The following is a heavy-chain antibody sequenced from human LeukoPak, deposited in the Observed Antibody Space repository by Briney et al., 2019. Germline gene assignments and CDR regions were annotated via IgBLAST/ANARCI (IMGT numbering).Heavy chain of an antibody. Sequence: SETLSLTCAVYGGSFSGYYWSWIRQPPGKGLEWIGEINHSGSTNYNPSLKSRVTISVDTSKNQFSLKLSSVTAADTAVYCCARGFGGYSSSWYHYYYYYMDVWGKGTTVTVSS. CDR1: GGSFSGYY. V-gene: IGHV4-34*01. CDR3: ARGFGGYSSSWYHYYYYYMDV. D-gene: IGHD6-13*01. CDR2: INHSGST. J-gene: IGHJ6*03.